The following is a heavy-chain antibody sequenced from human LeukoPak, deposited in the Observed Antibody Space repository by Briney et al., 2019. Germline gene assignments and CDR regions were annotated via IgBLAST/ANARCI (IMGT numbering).Heavy chain of an antibody. CDR2: ISAYNGNT. CDR1: GYTFTSYG. CDR3: ASRRAATSNDAFDI. D-gene: IGHD2-15*01. J-gene: IGHJ3*02. Sequence: ASVKVSCKASGYTFTSYGISWVRQAPGQGLEWMGWISAYNGNTNYAQKLQGRVTMTTDTSTSTAYMELSRLRSDDTAVYYCASRRAATSNDAFDIWGQGTMVTVSS. V-gene: IGHV1-18*01.